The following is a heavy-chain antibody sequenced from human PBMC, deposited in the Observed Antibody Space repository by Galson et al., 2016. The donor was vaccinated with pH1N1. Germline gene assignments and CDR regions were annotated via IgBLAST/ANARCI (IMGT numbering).Heavy chain of an antibody. CDR3: AKDLSDKYYIAY. CDR2: IGYDGSNR. D-gene: IGHD2/OR15-2a*01. CDR1: GFTFSSYG. V-gene: IGHV3-30*02. J-gene: IGHJ4*02. Sequence: SLRLSCATSGFTFSSYGMHWVRQAPGKRLEWVTYIGYDGSNRYYADSVMGRFTISRDNSNNTVYLQMNSLRSEDTAVYHCAKDLSDKYYIAYWGQGTLVTVSS.